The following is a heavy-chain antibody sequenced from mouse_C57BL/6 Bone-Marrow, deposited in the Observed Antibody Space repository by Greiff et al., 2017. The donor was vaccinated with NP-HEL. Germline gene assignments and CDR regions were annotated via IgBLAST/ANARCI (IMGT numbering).Heavy chain of an antibody. V-gene: IGHV1-80*01. CDR2: IYPGDGDT. CDR1: GYAFSSYR. D-gene: IGHD3-3*01. J-gene: IGHJ2*01. Sequence: QVQLQQSGAELVKPGASVKISCKASGYAFSSYRMNWVQQRPGKGLEWIGQIYPGDGDTNYNGKFTGKATLTATKSSSTAYMQLRSLTSEDSAVYYCARGWNYFDYWGQGTTLTVSS. CDR3: ARGWNYFDY.